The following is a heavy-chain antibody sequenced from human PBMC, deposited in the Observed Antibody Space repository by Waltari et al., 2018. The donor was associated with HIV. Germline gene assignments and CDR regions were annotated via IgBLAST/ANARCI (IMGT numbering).Heavy chain of an antibody. CDR1: GASFNNYH. V-gene: IGHV4-34*02. D-gene: IGHD3-16*01. J-gene: IGHJ5*02. CDR2: IDEEGTT. CDR3: ARGQKRGAPGQRSWGWLYP. Sequence: QVQLQQWGAGLVKPSGTLSLRCAVYGASFNNYHWNWIRQSPGKGLEWIGEIDEEGTTNDSPFFRSRVTISMDTSKNQFSLTVRAMTAADTALYFCARGQKRGAPGQRSWGWLYPWGQGNLVVVSS.